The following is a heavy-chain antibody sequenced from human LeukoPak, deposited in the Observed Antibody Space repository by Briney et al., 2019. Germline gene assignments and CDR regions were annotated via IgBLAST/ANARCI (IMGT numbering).Heavy chain of an antibody. V-gene: IGHV3-9*01. CDR1: GFFFDDYG. D-gene: IGHD3-3*01. Sequence: GGSLRLSCVAFGFFFDDYGMHWVRQVPGKGLEWVSGISWQSRTRKYADSVRGRFTISRDNAKNSLYLQMNSLKLEDTALYYCVKGRDFWSGLDVWGQGTMVTVST. CDR2: ISWQSRTR. J-gene: IGHJ6*01. CDR3: VKGRDFWSGLDV.